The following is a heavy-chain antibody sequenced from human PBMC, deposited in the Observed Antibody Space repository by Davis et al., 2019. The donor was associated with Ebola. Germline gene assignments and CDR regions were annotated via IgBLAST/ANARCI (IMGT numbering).Heavy chain of an antibody. Sequence: PSETLSLTCTVSGGSFDSYYWSWIRQPAGKALEWIGRIYTSGSTNYNPSLKSRVTISVDTSKNQFSLKLSSVTAADTAVYYCATLITISGVLIGNWFDPWGQGTRVTVSS. D-gene: IGHD3-3*01. CDR3: ATLITISGVLIGNWFDP. CDR2: IYTSGST. V-gene: IGHV4-4*07. J-gene: IGHJ5*02. CDR1: GGSFDSYY.